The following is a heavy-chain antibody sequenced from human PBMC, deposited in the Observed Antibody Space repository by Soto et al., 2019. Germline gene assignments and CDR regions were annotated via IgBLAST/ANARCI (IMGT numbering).Heavy chain of an antibody. V-gene: IGHV3-33*06. J-gene: IGHJ6*02. Sequence: GGSLRLSCAASGFTFSSYGIHWVRQAPGKGLEWVAVMWYDATNKYYADSVKGRFTISRDNSKNTVYLQMNSLRAEDTAVYYCAKDRVQMVDGMDVWGQGTTVTVSS. CDR1: GFTFSSYG. CDR3: AKDRVQMVDGMDV. D-gene: IGHD2-15*01. CDR2: MWYDATNK.